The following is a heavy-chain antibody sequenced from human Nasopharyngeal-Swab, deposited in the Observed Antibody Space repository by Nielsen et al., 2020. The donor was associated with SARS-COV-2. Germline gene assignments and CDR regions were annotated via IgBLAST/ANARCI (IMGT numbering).Heavy chain of an antibody. CDR1: CFNFSRYG. J-gene: IGHJ4*02. V-gene: IGHV3-30*04. D-gene: IGHD3-22*01. CDR2: LSSDARGE. Sequence: GESLKISCAASCFNFSRYGVHWVRQAPGKGLDWVATLSSDARGEFYGDSVRGRFTISRDNSKNTLYVQMNSLRPEDTAVYYCASDYYDSGGSGHWGQGTLVTVSS. CDR3: ASDYYDSGGSGH.